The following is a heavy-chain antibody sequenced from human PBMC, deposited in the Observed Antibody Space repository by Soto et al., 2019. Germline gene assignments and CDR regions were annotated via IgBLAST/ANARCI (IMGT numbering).Heavy chain of an antibody. CDR1: GYTFTGYY. D-gene: IGHD2-15*01. J-gene: IGHJ3*02. Sequence: ASVKVSCKASGYTFTGYYMHWVRQAPGQGLEWMGWINPNSGGTNYAQKFQGRVTMTRDTSISTAYMELSRLRSDDTAVYYCGGQRVYCSGGSCYFDAFDIWGQGTVVARLL. CDR3: GGQRVYCSGGSCYFDAFDI. V-gene: IGHV1-2*02. CDR2: INPNSGGT.